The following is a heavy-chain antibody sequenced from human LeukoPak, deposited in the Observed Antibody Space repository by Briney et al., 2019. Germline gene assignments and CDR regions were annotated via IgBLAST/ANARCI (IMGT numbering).Heavy chain of an antibody. Sequence: PSETLSLTCAVSGASIISRNWWSWVRQPPGKGLGWIGEIYHSGSTNYNPSLKSRVTISLDKSKTQFSLMLTSVTAADTAVYYCARDLCMSCAFDIWGRGTMVTVSS. CDR1: GASIISRNW. CDR3: ARDLCMSCAFDI. CDR2: IYHSGST. J-gene: IGHJ3*02. D-gene: IGHD2-8*01. V-gene: IGHV4-4*02.